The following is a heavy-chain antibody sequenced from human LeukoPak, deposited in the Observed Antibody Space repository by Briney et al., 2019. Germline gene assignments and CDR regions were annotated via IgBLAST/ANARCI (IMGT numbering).Heavy chain of an antibody. CDR3: ARDLAARHFDY. J-gene: IGHJ4*02. Sequence: GGSLRLSCEASGFTFSSYCMHWVRQAPDKGLEWVAVIWYDGSKKYYADSVKGRFTISRDNSKNTLYLQMNSLRGEDTAVYYCARDLAARHFDYWGQGTLVTVSS. D-gene: IGHD6-6*01. CDR2: IWYDGSKK. CDR1: GFTFSSYC. V-gene: IGHV3-33*01.